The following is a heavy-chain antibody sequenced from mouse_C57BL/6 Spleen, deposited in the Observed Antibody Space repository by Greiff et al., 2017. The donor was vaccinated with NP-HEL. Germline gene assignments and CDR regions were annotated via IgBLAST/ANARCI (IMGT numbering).Heavy chain of an antibody. Sequence: VQLQQSGPELVKPGASVKISCKASGYTFTDYYMNWVKQSHGKSLEWIGDINPNNGGTSYNQKFKGKATLTVDKSSSTAYMELRSLTSEDSAVYYCARSDSYYGSSLNWFDYWGQGTTLTVSS. D-gene: IGHD1-1*01. V-gene: IGHV1-26*01. CDR2: INPNNGGT. CDR1: GYTFTDYY. J-gene: IGHJ2*01. CDR3: ARSDSYYGSSLNWFDY.